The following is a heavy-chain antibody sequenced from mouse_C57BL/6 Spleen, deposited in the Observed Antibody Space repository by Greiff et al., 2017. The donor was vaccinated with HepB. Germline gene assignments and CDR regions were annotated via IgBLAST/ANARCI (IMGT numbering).Heavy chain of an antibody. CDR2: IYPGNSDT. V-gene: IGHV1-5*01. Sequence: VQLQQSGTVLARPGASVKMSCKTSGYPFTSYWMHWVKQRPGQGLEWLGAIYPGNSDTSYNQKFKGKAKLTAVTSASTAYMELSSLTNEDSAVYYSTRKSQGGYFDDWGQGTTLTGAS. CDR1: GYPFTSYW. J-gene: IGHJ2*01. CDR3: TRKSQGGYFDD.